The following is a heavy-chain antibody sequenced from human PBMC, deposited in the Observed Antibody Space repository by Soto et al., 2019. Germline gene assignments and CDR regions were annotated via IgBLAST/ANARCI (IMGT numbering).Heavy chain of an antibody. V-gene: IGHV1-18*01. J-gene: IGHJ6*02. CDR1: GYTFTSYG. Sequence: QVQLVQSGAEVKKPGASVKVSCKASGYTFTSYGISWVRQAPGQGLEWMGWISAYNGNTNYAQKLQGRVTMTTDTSTSTAYMELRSLRSDDKAVYYCARDAGYYYGSGSYYTSYGMEVWGQGTTVTVSS. D-gene: IGHD3-10*01. CDR3: ARDAGYYYGSGSYYTSYGMEV. CDR2: ISAYNGNT.